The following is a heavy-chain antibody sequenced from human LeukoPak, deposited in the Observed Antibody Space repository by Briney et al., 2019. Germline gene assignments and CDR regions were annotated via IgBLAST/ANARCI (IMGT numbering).Heavy chain of an antibody. D-gene: IGHD7-27*01. CDR1: GFTFDDYA. Sequence: PGGSLRLSCAASGFTFDDYAMHGVRKAPGKGLEWVSVISWNSGSMGYADSVKGRFTISRDNAKNSLYLQMNSLRADDTALYYCAKGPWGDAFDIWGRGTMVTVSS. CDR2: ISWNSGSM. CDR3: AKGPWGDAFDI. V-gene: IGHV3-9*01. J-gene: IGHJ3*02.